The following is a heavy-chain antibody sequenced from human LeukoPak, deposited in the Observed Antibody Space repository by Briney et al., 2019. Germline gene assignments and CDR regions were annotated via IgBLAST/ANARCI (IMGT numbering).Heavy chain of an antibody. J-gene: IGHJ4*02. V-gene: IGHV3-30-3*01. Sequence: QPGGSLRLSCAASGFTFSSYAMHWVRQAPGKGLEWVAVISYDGSNKYYADSVKGRFTISRDNSKNTLYLQMNSLRAEDTAVYYCVRDSTKRAAGDPDYWGQGTLVTVSS. CDR2: ISYDGSNK. D-gene: IGHD6-13*01. CDR3: VRDSTKRAAGDPDY. CDR1: GFTFSSYA.